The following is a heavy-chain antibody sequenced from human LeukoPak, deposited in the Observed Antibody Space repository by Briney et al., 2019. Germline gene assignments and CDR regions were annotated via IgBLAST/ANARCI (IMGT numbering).Heavy chain of an antibody. CDR2: IYHGGST. Sequence: SETLSLTCTVSGASITTGAYYWTYIRQSPGKDLEWIGYIYHGGSTYYNPSLKSRVTISIDRPKDQFSLRLTSVTAADTAVYYCARINYYGSGLDLWGQGALVTVSS. J-gene: IGHJ5*02. CDR3: ARINYYGSGLDL. D-gene: IGHD3-10*01. CDR1: GASITTGAYY. V-gene: IGHV4-30-2*06.